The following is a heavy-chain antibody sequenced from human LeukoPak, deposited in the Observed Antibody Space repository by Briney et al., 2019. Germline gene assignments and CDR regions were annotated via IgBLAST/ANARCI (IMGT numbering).Heavy chain of an antibody. Sequence: SGGSLRLSCAASGFTFSSYSMNWVRQAPGKGLEWVSSISSSSSYIYYADSVKGRFTISRDNAKNSLYLQMNSLRAEDTAVYYCARVRCSSTSCYGAFDVWGQGTMVTVSS. D-gene: IGHD2-2*01. CDR1: GFTFSSYS. CDR2: ISSSSSYI. J-gene: IGHJ3*01. V-gene: IGHV3-21*04. CDR3: ARVRCSSTSCYGAFDV.